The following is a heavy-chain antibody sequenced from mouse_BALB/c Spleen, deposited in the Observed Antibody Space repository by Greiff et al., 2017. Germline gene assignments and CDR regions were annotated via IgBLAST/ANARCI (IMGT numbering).Heavy chain of an antibody. V-gene: IGHV1S56*01. CDR3: ASLYYGNYDAY. CDR2: IYPGNVNT. Sequence: QVQLQQSGPELVKPGASVRISCKASGYTFTSYYIHWVKQRPGQGLEWIGWIYPGNVNTKYNEKFKGKATLTADKSSSTAYMQLSSLTSEDTAVYYCASLYYGNYDAYWGQGTLVTVSA. CDR1: GYTFTSYY. D-gene: IGHD2-1*01. J-gene: IGHJ3*01.